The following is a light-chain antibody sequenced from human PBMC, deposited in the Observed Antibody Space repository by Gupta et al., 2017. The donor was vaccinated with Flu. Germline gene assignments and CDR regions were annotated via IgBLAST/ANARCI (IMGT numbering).Light chain of an antibody. V-gene: IGLV2-14*01. CDR1: SSDVGGYNY. CDR3: SAYASITLVVV. CDR2: DVS. Sequence: QSALTQPPSVSGSPGQSITISCTGISSDVGGYNYVSWYQQHPGKAPKLMIYDVSNRPSGVSNRFSGSKSGNTASLTISGLQAEDEADYYCSAYASITLVVVFGGGTKLTVL. J-gene: IGLJ2*01.